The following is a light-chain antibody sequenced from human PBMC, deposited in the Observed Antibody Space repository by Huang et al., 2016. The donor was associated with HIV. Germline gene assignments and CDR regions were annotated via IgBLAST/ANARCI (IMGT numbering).Light chain of an antibody. J-gene: IGKJ4*01. CDR1: QGVRTN. CDR3: QQYNDWPPLT. V-gene: IGKV3D-15*01. Sequence: VMTQSPASLSASPGARVTLSCRASQGVRTNLAWHQQKPGQAPTLLMFGASTRATGTPPRFSGSGSGTDFTLTITSLQSSDSAIYYCQQYNDWPPLTFGGGTKVEI. CDR2: GAS.